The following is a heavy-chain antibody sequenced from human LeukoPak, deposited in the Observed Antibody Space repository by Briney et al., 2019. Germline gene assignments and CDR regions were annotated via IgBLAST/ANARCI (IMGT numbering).Heavy chain of an antibody. Sequence: GGSLRLSCEASGFTFGTYGMTWVRQAPGKGLEWVSGITGSSTWTYYADSVRGRFTISRDNFKNTLYLQMNSLRAEDTAVYYCARRAYSYDFDYWGQGTLVTVSS. V-gene: IGHV3-23*01. J-gene: IGHJ4*02. CDR3: ARRAYSYDFDY. D-gene: IGHD5-18*01. CDR1: GFTFGTYG. CDR2: ITGSSTWT.